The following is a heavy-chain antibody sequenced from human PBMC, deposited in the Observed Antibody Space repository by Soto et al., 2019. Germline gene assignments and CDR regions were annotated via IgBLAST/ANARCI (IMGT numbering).Heavy chain of an antibody. V-gene: IGHV3-23*01. J-gene: IGHJ4*02. CDR3: AKDLTSTSRTPEL. CDR1: GFTFSSYA. D-gene: IGHD2-2*01. Sequence: EVQLLESGGGLVQPGGSLRLSCGASGFTFSSYAMSWVRQAPGKGLEWVSAISDSGGSTYYADPMKGRFTISRDNSKNTLYLQMNSLRAEDTAIYYCAKDLTSTSRTPELWGQGTLVTVSS. CDR2: ISDSGGST.